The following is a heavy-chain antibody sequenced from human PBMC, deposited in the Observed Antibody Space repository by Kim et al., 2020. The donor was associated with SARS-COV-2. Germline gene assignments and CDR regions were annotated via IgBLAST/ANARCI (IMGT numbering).Heavy chain of an antibody. CDR3: TRDRVYGSGFMDV. Sequence: GGSLRLSCAASGFTFSSYSLNWVRQAPGKGLECISSISRSSLYVSYADSVKDRFTISRDNANNSLYLQMNSLRAEDTAVYYCTRDRVYGSGFMDVWGQGTAVSVSS. D-gene: IGHD3-10*01. CDR1: GFTFSSYS. V-gene: IGHV3-21*06. J-gene: IGHJ6*02. CDR2: ISRSSLYV.